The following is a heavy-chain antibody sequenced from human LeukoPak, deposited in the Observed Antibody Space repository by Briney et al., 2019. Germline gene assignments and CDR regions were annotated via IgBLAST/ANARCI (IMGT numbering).Heavy chain of an antibody. CDR1: GYTLTSYY. J-gene: IGHJ3*02. CDR2: INPTTAGT. Sequence: GASVKVSCKASGYTLTSYYMHWVRQAPGQGLEWMGIINPTTAGTNYAQKFQGRVTITADKSTSTAYMELSSLRSEDAAVYYCARGSRISGIVVVHSNAAAFDIWGQGTMVTVSS. D-gene: IGHD3-22*01. CDR3: ARGSRISGIVVVHSNAAAFDI. V-gene: IGHV1-46*01.